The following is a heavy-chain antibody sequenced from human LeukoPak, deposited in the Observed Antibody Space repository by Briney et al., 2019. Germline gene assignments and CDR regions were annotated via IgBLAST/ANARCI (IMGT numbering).Heavy chain of an antibody. CDR2: IYSSGNT. J-gene: IGHJ6*02. V-gene: IGHV3-53*01. Sequence: PGGSLRLSCAAPGFTVSSNYMSWVRQAPGKGLEWVSVIYSSGNTYYADSVKGRFTISRDNSKNTLYLQMNSLRAEDTAVYYCARDRNYYGMDVWGQGTTVTVSS. CDR3: ARDRNYYGMDV. CDR1: GFTVSSNY.